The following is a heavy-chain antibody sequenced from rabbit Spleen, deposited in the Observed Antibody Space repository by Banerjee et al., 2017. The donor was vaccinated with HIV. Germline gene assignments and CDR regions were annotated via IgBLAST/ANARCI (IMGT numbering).Heavy chain of an antibody. Sequence: QQQLEESGGGLVKPGGTLTLTCKASGIDDSSYYYMCWVRQAPGKGLEWIGCIYTGNVKTYFASWAKGRFTISKTSSTTVTLQMTSLTAADTATYFCARDSGSSFSSYGMDLWGPGTLVTVS. D-gene: IGHD8-1*01. CDR2: IYTGNVKT. CDR1: GIDDSSYYY. J-gene: IGHJ6*01. V-gene: IGHV1S45*01. CDR3: ARDSGSSFSSYGMDL.